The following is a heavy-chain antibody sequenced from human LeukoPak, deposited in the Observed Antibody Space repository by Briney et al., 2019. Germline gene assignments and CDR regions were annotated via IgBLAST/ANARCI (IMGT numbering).Heavy chain of an antibody. D-gene: IGHD3-3*01. V-gene: IGHV1-18*01. CDR1: GYTFTSYG. Sequence: GASVKVSCKASGYTFTSYGIRWVRQAPGQGLEWMGWISAYNGNTNYAQKLQGRVTMTTDTSTSTAYMELRSLGSDDTAVCYCARDRATIFGVVIATFDYWGQGTLVNVSS. J-gene: IGHJ4*02. CDR2: ISAYNGNT. CDR3: ARDRATIFGVVIATFDY.